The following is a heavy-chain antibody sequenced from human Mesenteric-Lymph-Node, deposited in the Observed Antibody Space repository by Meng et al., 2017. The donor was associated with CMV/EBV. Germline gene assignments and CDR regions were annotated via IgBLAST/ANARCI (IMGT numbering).Heavy chain of an antibody. V-gene: IGHV4-59*01. CDR2: IYYSGST. J-gene: IGHJ6*02. Sequence: SETLSLTCTVSGGSISSYYWSWIRQPPGKGLEWIGYIYYSGSTNYNPSLKSRVTISVDTSKNQFSLKLSSVTAADTAVYYCATTRTNYDWYPDVWGQGTTVTVSS. CDR1: GGSISSYY. CDR3: ATTRTNYDWYPDV. D-gene: IGHD3-3*01.